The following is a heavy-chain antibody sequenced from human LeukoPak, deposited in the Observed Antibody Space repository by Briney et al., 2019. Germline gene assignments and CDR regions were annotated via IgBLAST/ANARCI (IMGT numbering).Heavy chain of an antibody. V-gene: IGHV3-21*01. CDR2: ISSSSSYI. D-gene: IGHD2-8*02. CDR1: GFTFSTYS. CDR3: ARYTVSTGYYYGMDV. Sequence: GGSLRLSCAASGFTFSTYSMNWVRQAPGKGLEWVSSISSSSSYIYYADSVKGRLTISRDNAKNSLYLQMNSLRAEDTAIYYCARYTVSTGYYYGMDVWGQGTTVTVSS. J-gene: IGHJ6*02.